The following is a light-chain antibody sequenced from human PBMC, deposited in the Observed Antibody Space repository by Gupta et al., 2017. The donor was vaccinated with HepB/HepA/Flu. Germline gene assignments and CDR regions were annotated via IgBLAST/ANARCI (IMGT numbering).Light chain of an antibody. Sequence: GQRVTISCFGSSSNIGSNTVNWYQQLPGTAPKLLIYGNNERPSGVPDRFPGSKSGTSASLAISGLQSEDEADYYCAPWDDSLNGPVFGGGTKLTVL. CDR1: SSNIGSNT. V-gene: IGLV1-44*01. CDR3: APWDDSLNGPV. J-gene: IGLJ2*01. CDR2: GNN.